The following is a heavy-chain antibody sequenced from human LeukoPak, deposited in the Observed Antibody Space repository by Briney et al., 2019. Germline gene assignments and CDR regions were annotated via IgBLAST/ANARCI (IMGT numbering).Heavy chain of an antibody. D-gene: IGHD2-15*01. CDR1: GFTFSSYA. V-gene: IGHV3-23*01. J-gene: IGHJ4*02. CDR3: AKAGEIGSYSLGYYFDC. CDR2: ISGSGGST. Sequence: GGSLRLSCAASGFTFSSYAMSWVRQAPGKGLGWVSAISGSGGSTYYADSVKGRFTISRDNSKNTLYLQMNSRRAGDSAVYYFAKAGEIGSYSLGYYFDCGVRGTEVT.